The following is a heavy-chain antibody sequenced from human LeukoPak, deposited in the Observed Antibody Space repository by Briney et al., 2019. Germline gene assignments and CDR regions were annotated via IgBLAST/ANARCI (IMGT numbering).Heavy chain of an antibody. CDR2: INRGGSST. CDR3: ARSYYDSSGYYVRGDAFDI. D-gene: IGHD3-22*01. J-gene: IGHJ3*02. Sequence: GGSLRLSCAASGFTFSNYWIHWVRQAPGKGLVWVSRINRGGSSTTYADSVKGRFTISRDNAKNTLHLQMNSLRVEDTAVYYCARSYYDSSGYYVRGDAFDIWGQGTKVTVSS. CDR1: GFTFSNYW. V-gene: IGHV3-74*01.